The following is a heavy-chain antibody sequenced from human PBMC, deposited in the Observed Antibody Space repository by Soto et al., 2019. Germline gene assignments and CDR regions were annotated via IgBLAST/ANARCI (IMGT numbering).Heavy chain of an antibody. Sequence: SVEVSCKASGGPFSSYAISLVRQAPGQGLEWMGGIIPIFGTANYAQKFQGRVTITADESTSTAYMELSSLRSEDTAVYYCATGYSGSYNQQDYWGQGTMVTVSS. CDR2: IIPIFGTA. J-gene: IGHJ4*02. V-gene: IGHV1-69*13. CDR1: GGPFSSYA. CDR3: ATGYSGSYNQQDY. D-gene: IGHD3-10*01.